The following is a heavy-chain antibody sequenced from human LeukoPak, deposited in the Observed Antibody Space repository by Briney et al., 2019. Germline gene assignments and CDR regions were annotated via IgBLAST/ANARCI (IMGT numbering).Heavy chain of an antibody. D-gene: IGHD6-19*01. Sequence: SETLSLTCTVSGGSISSYYWSWIRQPPGKGLEWIGYIYYSGSTNYNPSLKSRVTISVDTSKNQFSLKLSSVTAADAAVYYCARRGSGWYVGDYYSDYWGQGTLVTVSS. CDR2: IYYSGST. CDR3: ARRGSGWYVGDYYSDY. V-gene: IGHV4-59*08. J-gene: IGHJ4*02. CDR1: GGSISSYY.